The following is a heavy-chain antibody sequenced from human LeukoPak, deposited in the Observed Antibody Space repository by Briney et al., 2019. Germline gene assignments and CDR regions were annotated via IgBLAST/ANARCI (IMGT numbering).Heavy chain of an antibody. D-gene: IGHD3-10*01. CDR3: ARDSLVRGVIVGYFDY. Sequence: GRSLRHSCAASGFTSDDYAMHWVRQAPGKGLEWVSGISWNSGSIGYADSVKGRFTISRDNSKNTLYLQMNSLRAEDTAVYYCARDSLVRGVIVGYFDYWGQGTLVTVSS. CDR2: ISWNSGSI. CDR1: GFTSDDYA. V-gene: IGHV3-9*02. J-gene: IGHJ4*02.